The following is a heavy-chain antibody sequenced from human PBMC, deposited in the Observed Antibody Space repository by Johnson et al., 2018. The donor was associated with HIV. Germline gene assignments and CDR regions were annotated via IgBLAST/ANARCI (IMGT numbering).Heavy chain of an antibody. Sequence: QVQLVESGGGVVQPGGSLRLSCAASGFTFSSYGMHWVRQAPGKGLEWVAFTAHDESITHYADSVKGRLTMSRDNSKSTLNLQMNSLRAEDTAIYYCAKELQDYYDSSGHDAFDIWGQGTMVTVSS. J-gene: IGHJ3*02. V-gene: IGHV3-30*02. D-gene: IGHD3-22*01. CDR2: TAHDESIT. CDR1: GFTFSSYG. CDR3: AKELQDYYDSSGHDAFDI.